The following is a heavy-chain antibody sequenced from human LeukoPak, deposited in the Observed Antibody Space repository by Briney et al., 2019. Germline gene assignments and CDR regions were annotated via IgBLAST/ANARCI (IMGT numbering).Heavy chain of an antibody. Sequence: GGSLRLSCAASGFTFSSYAMSWVRQAPGKGLEWVSAISGSGGSTYYADSVKGRFTISRDSSKNTLYLQMNSLRAEDTAVYYCAKVGYYYDSSGAFDYWGQGTLVTVSS. CDR2: ISGSGGST. J-gene: IGHJ4*02. V-gene: IGHV3-23*01. D-gene: IGHD3-22*01. CDR1: GFTFSSYA. CDR3: AKVGYYYDSSGAFDY.